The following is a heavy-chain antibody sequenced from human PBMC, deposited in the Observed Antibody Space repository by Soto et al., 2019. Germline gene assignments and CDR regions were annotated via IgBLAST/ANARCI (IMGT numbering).Heavy chain of an antibody. J-gene: IGHJ6*01. CDR1: GGSISSGGYY. V-gene: IGHV4-31*03. D-gene: IGHD6-6*01. Sequence: SETLSLASTVSGGSISSGGYYWSWIRQHPGKGLEWIGYIYYSGSTYYNPSLKSRVTISVDTSKNQCSLKLSSVTAADTAVYYCASGATIAARPMDGWGQGTTVTVSS. CDR2: IYYSGST. CDR3: ASGATIAARPMDG.